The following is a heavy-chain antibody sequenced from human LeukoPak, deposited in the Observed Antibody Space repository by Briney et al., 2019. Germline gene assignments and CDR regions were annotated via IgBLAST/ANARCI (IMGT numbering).Heavy chain of an antibody. Sequence: GGSLRLSCAASGFTFSSYGMHWVRQAPGKGLEWVAVISYDGSNKYYADSVKGRFTISRDNAKNSLYLQMNSLRAEDTAVYYCASFQWGIAVAGRDYWGQGTLVTVSS. CDR3: ASFQWGIAVAGRDY. CDR1: GFTFSSYG. V-gene: IGHV3-30*03. CDR2: ISYDGSNK. J-gene: IGHJ4*02. D-gene: IGHD6-19*01.